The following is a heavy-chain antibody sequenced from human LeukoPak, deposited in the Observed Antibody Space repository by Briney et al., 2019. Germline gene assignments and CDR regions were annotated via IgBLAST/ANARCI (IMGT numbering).Heavy chain of an antibody. CDR1: GFTFDDYA. CDR2: IRYDGSNK. CDR3: AKRGRGSGSTLYYYYYMDV. D-gene: IGHD3-10*01. V-gene: IGHV3-30*02. J-gene: IGHJ6*03. Sequence: GGSLRLSCAASGFTFDDYAMHWVRQAPGKGLEWVAFIRYDGSNKYYADSVKGRFTISRDNSKNTLYLQMNSLRAEDTAVYYCAKRGRGSGSTLYYYYYMDVWGKGTTVTVSS.